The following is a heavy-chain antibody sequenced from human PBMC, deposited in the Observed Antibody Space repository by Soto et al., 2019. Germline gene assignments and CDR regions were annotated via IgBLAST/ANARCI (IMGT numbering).Heavy chain of an antibody. Sequence: QVQLQESGPGLVRPSETLSLTCTVSGGSVTTGSYNWSWIRRPPGKGLEWIGNMFFIGLTHYNPSLKDRVTMSVDTSKNQFSLTVNSVTAADTAVYYCARDGYGMDVLDQGTTVTVSS. CDR2: MFFIGLT. CDR1: GGSVTTGSYN. V-gene: IGHV4-61*01. J-gene: IGHJ6*02. CDR3: ARDGYGMDV.